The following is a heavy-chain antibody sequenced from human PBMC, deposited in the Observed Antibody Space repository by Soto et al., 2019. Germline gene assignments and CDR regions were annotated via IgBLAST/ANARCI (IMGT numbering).Heavy chain of an antibody. CDR2: ISGTSIST. CDR1: GLTFSDYP. V-gene: IGHV3-23*01. D-gene: IGHD1-26*01. Sequence: EVHLLQSGGGLVQPGGSPRLSCAVSGLTFSDYPMDWVRQAPGKGLEWISRISGTSISTYYADSVKGRFTITRDNSNNTLYLEMGDLRGEDTAVYYCAKPQSGSYYAAFDVWGQGTRVTVSA. CDR3: AKPQSGSYYAAFDV. J-gene: IGHJ3*01.